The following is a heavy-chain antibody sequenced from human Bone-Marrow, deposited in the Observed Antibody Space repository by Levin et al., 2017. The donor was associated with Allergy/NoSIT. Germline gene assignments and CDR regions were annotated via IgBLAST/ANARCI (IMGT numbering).Heavy chain of an antibody. CDR3: ARRDGLYNWFDP. J-gene: IGHJ5*02. CDR2: ISAYSYKT. D-gene: IGHD3-16*01. V-gene: IGHV1-18*01. CDR1: GYTFATYG. Sequence: ASVKVSCKASGYTFATYGISWVRQAPGQGLEWMGWISAYSYKTQYAENFQGRLSITTETSTSTAYMELRSLPSDDTAVYYCARRDGLYNWFDPWGQGTLVTVSS.